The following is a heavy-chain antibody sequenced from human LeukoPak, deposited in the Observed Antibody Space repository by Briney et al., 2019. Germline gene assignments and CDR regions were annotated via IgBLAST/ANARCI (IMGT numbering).Heavy chain of an antibody. V-gene: IGHV4-59*12. Sequence: SETLSLTCNVSGGSISSSYWTWIRQPPGKGLEWIGYIYDSGSTYYNPSLQSRVTASLDRSKNQFSLKQSSVTAADTAVYYCARYGGSGTYFDFWGQGTLVTVSS. CDR1: GGSISSSY. CDR2: IYDSGST. D-gene: IGHD3-10*01. J-gene: IGHJ4*02. CDR3: ARYGGSGTYFDF.